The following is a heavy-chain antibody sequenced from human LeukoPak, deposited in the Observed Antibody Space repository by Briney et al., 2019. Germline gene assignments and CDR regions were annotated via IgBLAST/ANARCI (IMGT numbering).Heavy chain of an antibody. Sequence: GGSLRLSCAASGFTVSSNYISWVREAPGNGLESVSVIYSGGNTYYADSVKGRFTISSDNSKNTLYLHMNSLRADDTAVYYCAKTIVGVTNWFDPWGQGTLVTVSS. CDR2: IYSGGNT. CDR3: AKTIVGVTNWFDP. D-gene: IGHD1-26*01. CDR1: GFTVSSNY. V-gene: IGHV3-53*01. J-gene: IGHJ5*02.